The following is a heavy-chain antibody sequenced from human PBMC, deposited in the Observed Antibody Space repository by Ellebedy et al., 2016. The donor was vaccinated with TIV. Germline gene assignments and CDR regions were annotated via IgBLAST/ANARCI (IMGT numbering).Heavy chain of an antibody. CDR3: ARNPPTYNWVDS. J-gene: IGHJ5*01. CDR2: IYYSGDT. Sequence: PSETLSLTCTVSGGSLSRSSSYWGWFRQPPGKGLEWIGNIYYSGDTDYNPSLKSRVTISVDTSKNQFSLKVRSVTAADTAVYYCARNPPTYNWVDSWGQGTLVTVSS. CDR1: GGSLSRSSSY. V-gene: IGHV4-39*01.